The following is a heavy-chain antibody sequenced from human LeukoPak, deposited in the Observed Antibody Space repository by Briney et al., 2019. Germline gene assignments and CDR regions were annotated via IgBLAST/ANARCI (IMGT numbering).Heavy chain of an antibody. Sequence: ASVKVSCKASGYTFTGYYIHWVRQAPGQGLELMGWINPNSGGTNYAQKFQGRVTMTRDTSISTAYMELSRLRSDDTAVYYCARDILTGYYHDAFDIWGQGTMVTVSS. CDR1: GYTFTGYY. CDR2: INPNSGGT. CDR3: ARDILTGYYHDAFDI. V-gene: IGHV1-2*02. J-gene: IGHJ3*02. D-gene: IGHD3-9*01.